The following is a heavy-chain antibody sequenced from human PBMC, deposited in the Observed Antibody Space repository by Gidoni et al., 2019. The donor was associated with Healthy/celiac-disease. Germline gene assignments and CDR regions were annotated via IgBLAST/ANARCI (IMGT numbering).Heavy chain of an antibody. V-gene: IGHV1-18*01. CDR3: AGFRRRYYYYGMDV. CDR1: SYTFTSYG. CDR2: ISAYNGNT. Sequence: QVHLVQSGAEAKKPGASFKVSCQASSYTFTSYGISWVRQAPGQGLEWMGWISAYNGNTNDAQKLQGRVTMTKDTSTSTAYMELRSLRSDDTAVYYCAGFRRRYYYYGMDVWGQGTTVTVSS. J-gene: IGHJ6*02.